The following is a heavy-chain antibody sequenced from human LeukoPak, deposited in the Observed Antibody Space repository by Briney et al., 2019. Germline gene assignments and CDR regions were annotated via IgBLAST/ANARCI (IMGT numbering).Heavy chain of an antibody. V-gene: IGHV3-7*01. Sequence: GGSLRLSCAASGFTFSSSWMSRVRQAPGKGLEWVANISPDGSETNYVDSVKGRFTISRDNAKNSLYLQMNSLRAEDTAVYYCARPRVPDSWGQGTLVIVSS. CDR2: ISPDGSET. CDR3: ARPRVPDS. CDR1: GFTFSSSW. J-gene: IGHJ4*02.